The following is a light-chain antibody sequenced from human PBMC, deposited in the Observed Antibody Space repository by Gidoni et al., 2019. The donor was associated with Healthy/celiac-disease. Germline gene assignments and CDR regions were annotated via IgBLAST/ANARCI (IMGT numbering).Light chain of an antibody. CDR2: KAS. CDR1: QRISSW. Sequence: DSQMTKSTSTLSASVGDRVTFTCRARQRISSWLAWYQQKPGKAPKLLIYKASSLESGVPSRVSGSGSGTEFALTISSLQPDDFATYYCQQYNSYYTFGQXTKLEIK. V-gene: IGKV1-5*03. CDR3: QQYNSYYT. J-gene: IGKJ2*01.